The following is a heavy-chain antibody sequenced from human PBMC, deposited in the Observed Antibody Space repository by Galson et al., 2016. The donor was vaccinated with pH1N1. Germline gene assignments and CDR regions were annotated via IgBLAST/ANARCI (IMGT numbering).Heavy chain of an antibody. J-gene: IGHJ4*02. D-gene: IGHD3-3*01. Sequence: SETLSLTCTVSGGSISTSYYHWAWIRQAPGVGLEWIGSVYYSGSLYYNPSLKSRVTISVDTSKNQFSLKVKSVTAADTAKYYCARYYDYWTTYYFDYWGQGTPVTVSS. CDR3: ARYYDYWTTYYFDY. CDR1: GGSISTSYYH. CDR2: VYYSGSL. V-gene: IGHV4-39*07.